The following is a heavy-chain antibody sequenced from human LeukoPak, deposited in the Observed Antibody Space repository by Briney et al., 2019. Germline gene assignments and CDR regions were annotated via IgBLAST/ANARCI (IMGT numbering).Heavy chain of an antibody. CDR2: INNNGGNT. J-gene: IGHJ5*02. V-gene: IGHV3-23*01. Sequence: GGSLRLSCAASGFPFSYYEMNWVRQAPGKGLEWVSTINNNGGNTYYADSVKGRFTISRDNSKNTLYLQMDCLRTDDTAIYFCANTLLWGYNWFDPWGQGTLVTVSS. CDR1: GFPFSYYE. CDR3: ANTLLWGYNWFDP. D-gene: IGHD7-27*01.